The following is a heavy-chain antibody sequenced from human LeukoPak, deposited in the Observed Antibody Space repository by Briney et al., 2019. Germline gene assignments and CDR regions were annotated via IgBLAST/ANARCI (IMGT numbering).Heavy chain of an antibody. V-gene: IGHV5-51*01. Sequence: GESLKISCKGSGYSFTSYWIGWVRQMPGKGLEWMGIIYPGDSDTRYSPSFQGQVTISADKSISTAYLQWSSLKASDTAIDYCARPLTNSYGSPPVDYWGQGTLVTVSS. CDR3: ARPLTNSYGSPPVDY. CDR1: GYSFTSYW. CDR2: IYPGDSDT. J-gene: IGHJ4*02. D-gene: IGHD5-18*01.